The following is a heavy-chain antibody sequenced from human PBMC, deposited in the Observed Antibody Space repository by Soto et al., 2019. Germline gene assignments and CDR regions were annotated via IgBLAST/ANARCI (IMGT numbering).Heavy chain of an antibody. J-gene: IGHJ6*02. CDR3: ARETRAVVHYYYYYGMDV. D-gene: IGHD6-19*01. CDR2: IDPSGGIT. CDR1: GYSFTNFH. Sequence: GASVKVSCKASGYSFTNFHIHWVRQAPGQGLEWMGMIDPSGGITRDAQRLQGRITMTRDASTSTVYMELRSLRSDDTAVYYCARETRAVVHYYYYYGMDVWGQGTTVTVSS. V-gene: IGHV1-46*01.